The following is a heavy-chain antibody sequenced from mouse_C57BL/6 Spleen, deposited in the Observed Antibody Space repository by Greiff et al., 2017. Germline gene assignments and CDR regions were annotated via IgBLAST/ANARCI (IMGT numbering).Heavy chain of an antibody. V-gene: IGHV6-3*01. J-gene: IGHJ4*01. CDR2: IRLKSDNYET. D-gene: IGHD2-1*01. CDR1: GFTFSNYW. CDR3: TGQRLYYGNHAMDY. Sequence: DVQLQESGGGLVQPGGSMKLSCVASGFTFSNYWMNWVRQSPEKGLEWVAQIRLKSDNYETHYAESVKGRFTISRDDYKSSVYLQMNNLRAEDTGIYYCTGQRLYYGNHAMDYWGQGTSVTVSS.